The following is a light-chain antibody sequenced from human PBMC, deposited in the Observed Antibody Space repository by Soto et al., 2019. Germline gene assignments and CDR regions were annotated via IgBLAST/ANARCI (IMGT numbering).Light chain of an antibody. Sequence: EIVMTQSPVTLSVSPGERATLSCRASQSVSSNLAWYQQKPGQAPRLLFYGASTRATGIPARLSGGGSGTEFTLTVSSLQSEDFALYYCQQYNNWPHTFGQGTRLEIK. V-gene: IGKV3-15*01. CDR1: QSVSSN. CDR3: QQYNNWPHT. CDR2: GAS. J-gene: IGKJ5*01.